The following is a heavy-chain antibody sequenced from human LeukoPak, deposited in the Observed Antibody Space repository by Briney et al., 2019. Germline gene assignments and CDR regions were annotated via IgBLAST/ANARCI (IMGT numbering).Heavy chain of an antibody. D-gene: IGHD3-16*01. CDR2: IWSDGNNK. J-gene: IGHJ6*02. CDR1: GFNFSSFG. Sequence: GGSLRLSCAASGFNFSSFGMHWVRQAPGKGLEWVAVIWSDGNNKYYADSVKGRFTISRDNSKNTLYLQMNSLRAEDTAVYYCARDMTYYYGMDVWGQGTTVTVSS. CDR3: ARDMTYYYGMDV. V-gene: IGHV3-33*01.